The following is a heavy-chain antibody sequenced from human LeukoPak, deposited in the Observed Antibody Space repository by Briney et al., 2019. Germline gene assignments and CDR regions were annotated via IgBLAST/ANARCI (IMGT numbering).Heavy chain of an antibody. CDR2: ISSNGGST. D-gene: IGHD2-2*01. CDR1: GFTFSSYA. CDR3: AHGAMYQLDY. Sequence: GGSLRLSCAASGFTFSSYAMHWVRQAPGKGLEYVSAISSNGGSTYYVNSVKGRFTISRDNSKNTLYLQMHSLRAEDTAVYYCAHGAMYQLDYWGQGTLVTVSS. V-gene: IGHV3-64*01. J-gene: IGHJ4*02.